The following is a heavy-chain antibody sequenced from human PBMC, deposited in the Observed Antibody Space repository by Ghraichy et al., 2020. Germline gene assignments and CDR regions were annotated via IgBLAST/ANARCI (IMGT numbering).Heavy chain of an antibody. V-gene: IGHV3-30-3*01. D-gene: IGHD6-13*01. J-gene: IGHJ5*02. Sequence: GESLNISCAASGFTFSSYAMHWVRQAPGKGLEWVAVISYDGSNKYYADSVKGRFTISRDNSKNTLYLQMNSLRAEDTAVYYCARDSSSWYGWFDPWGQGTLVIVSS. CDR3: ARDSSSWYGWFDP. CDR2: ISYDGSNK. CDR1: GFTFSSYA.